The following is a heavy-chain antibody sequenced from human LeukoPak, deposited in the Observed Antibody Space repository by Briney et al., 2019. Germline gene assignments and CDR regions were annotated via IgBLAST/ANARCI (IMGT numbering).Heavy chain of an antibody. CDR3: ANEQGYCSGGSCYGNAFDI. Sequence: GGSLRLSCAASGFTFSNYAMHWVRQTPGKGLEWVAAVSYDETKNYYADSVKGRFTISRDSSKDTLYLQMNSLRAEDTAVYYCANEQGYCSGGSCYGNAFDIWGQGTMVTVSS. J-gene: IGHJ3*02. D-gene: IGHD2-15*01. V-gene: IGHV3-30-3*02. CDR1: GFTFSNYA. CDR2: VSYDETKN.